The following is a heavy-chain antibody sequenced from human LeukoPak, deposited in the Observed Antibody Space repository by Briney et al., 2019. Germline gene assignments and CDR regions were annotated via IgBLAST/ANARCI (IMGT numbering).Heavy chain of an antibody. CDR3: ANRYIAVAGTVFDY. D-gene: IGHD6-19*01. CDR1: GFTFSNAW. Sequence: SGGSLRLSCAASGFTFSNAWMSWVRQAPGKGLEWVGRIKSKTDGGTTDYAAPVKGRFTISRDDSKNTLYLQMNSLKTEDTAVYYRANRYIAVAGTVFDYWGQGTLVTVSS. CDR2: IKSKTDGGTT. J-gene: IGHJ4*02. V-gene: IGHV3-15*01.